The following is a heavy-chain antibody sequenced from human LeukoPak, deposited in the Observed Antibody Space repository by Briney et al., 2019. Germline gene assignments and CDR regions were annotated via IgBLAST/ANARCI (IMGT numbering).Heavy chain of an antibody. V-gene: IGHV3-7*03. J-gene: IGHJ4*02. Sequence: GGSLRLSCAASGFAFSSYAMNWVRQAPGKGLEWVANIKQDGSEKYYVDSVKGRFTISRDNAKNSLYLQMNSLRAEDTAVYYCARGPSGYDPYYFDYWGQGTLVTVSS. CDR2: IKQDGSEK. CDR1: GFAFSSYA. CDR3: ARGPSGYDPYYFDY. D-gene: IGHD5-12*01.